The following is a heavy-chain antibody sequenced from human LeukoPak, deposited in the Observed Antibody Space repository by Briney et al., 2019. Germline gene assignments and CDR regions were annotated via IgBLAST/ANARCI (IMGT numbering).Heavy chain of an antibody. D-gene: IGHD6-19*01. CDR1: GYTFTGYY. V-gene: IGHV1-2*02. CDR3: ARGVQAVAGTVDY. CDR2: INPNSGGT. J-gene: IGHJ4*02. Sequence: GASVKVSCKASGYTFTGYYMHWVRQAPGQGLEWRGWINPNSGGTNYAQKFQGRVTMTRDTSISTAYMELSGLRSDDTAVYYCARGVQAVAGTVDYWGQGTLVTVSS.